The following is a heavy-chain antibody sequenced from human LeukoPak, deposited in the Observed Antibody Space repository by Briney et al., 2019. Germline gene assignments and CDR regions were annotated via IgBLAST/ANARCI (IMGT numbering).Heavy chain of an antibody. CDR1: GYTFTGYY. J-gene: IGHJ4*02. CDR2: INPNSGGT. D-gene: IGHD3-16*01. CDR3: ARVEGKFVEKYYFDY. Sequence: ASVKVSCKASGYTFTGYYMHWVRQAPGQGLEWMGWINPNSGGTNYAQKFQGRVTMTRDTSISTAYMELSRLRSDDTAVYYCARVEGKFVEKYYFDYWGQGTPVTVSS. V-gene: IGHV1-2*02.